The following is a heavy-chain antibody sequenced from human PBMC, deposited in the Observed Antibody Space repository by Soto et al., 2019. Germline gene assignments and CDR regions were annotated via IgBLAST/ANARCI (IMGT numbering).Heavy chain of an antibody. J-gene: IGHJ6*02. CDR3: ARGGTEHSSSHKYGFDV. V-gene: IGHV4-31*03. CDR1: GGSISTGTYN. D-gene: IGHD6-6*01. CDR2: VYYRGGA. Sequence: SETLSLTCTVSGGSISTGTYNWTWIRQLPGKGLEWIGNVYYRGGAYYNPSLQSRVTISLDTSKTQFSMKLKSVNAADTAVYYCARGGTEHSSSHKYGFDVWGQGTTVTVSS.